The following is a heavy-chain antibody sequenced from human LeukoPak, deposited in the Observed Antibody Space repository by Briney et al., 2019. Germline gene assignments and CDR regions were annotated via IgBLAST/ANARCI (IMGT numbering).Heavy chain of an antibody. D-gene: IGHD6-13*01. CDR1: GFTFGDYA. CDR3: AKAWGAAGTFDS. J-gene: IGHJ4*02. Sequence: PGGSLRLSCTASGFTFGDYAMSWVRQAPGKGLEWVSTITSSDSATYYADSVRGRFTISRDNSKNTLYVQMNSLRVEDTAVYYCAKAWGAAGTFDSWGQGTLVTVSS. CDR2: ITSSDSAT. V-gene: IGHV3-23*05.